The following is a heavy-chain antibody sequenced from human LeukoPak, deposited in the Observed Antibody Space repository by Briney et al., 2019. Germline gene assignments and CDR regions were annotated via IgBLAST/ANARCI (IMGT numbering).Heavy chain of an antibody. J-gene: IGHJ4*02. D-gene: IGHD5-18*01. CDR3: ARCEYSYGCYFDY. CDR2: IIPIFGTA. Sequence: ASVKVSCKASGGTFSSYAISWVRQAPGQGLEWMGGIIPIFGTANYAQKFQGRVTITADESTSTAYMELSSLRSEDTAVCYCARCEYSYGCYFDYWGQGTLVTVSS. V-gene: IGHV1-69*13. CDR1: GGTFSSYA.